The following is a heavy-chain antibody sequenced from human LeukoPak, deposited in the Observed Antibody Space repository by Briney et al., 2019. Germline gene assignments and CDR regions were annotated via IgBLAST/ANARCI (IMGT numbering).Heavy chain of an antibody. V-gene: IGHV4-39*01. Sequence: PSETLSLTCTVSGVSISGDTYYWGWIRQPPGKGLEWIGNYHIGNTYYNPSLKRRVTISEDTSKNQFSLRVNSVTAADTAVYYCARLWDSTGLYFYYYMDVWGGGTTVTVSS. D-gene: IGHD6-19*01. CDR2: YHIGNT. CDR3: ARLWDSTGLYFYYYMDV. CDR1: GVSISGDTYY. J-gene: IGHJ6*03.